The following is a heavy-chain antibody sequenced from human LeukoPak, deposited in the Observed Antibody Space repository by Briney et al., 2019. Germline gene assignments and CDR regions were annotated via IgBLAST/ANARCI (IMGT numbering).Heavy chain of an antibody. CDR3: ARSNGYGVLPDY. CDR2: IYHSGST. V-gene: IGHV4-4*02. CDR1: GGSISSSNW. Sequence: PSETPSLTCAVSGGSISSSNWWSWVRQPPGKGLEWIGEIYHSGSTNYNPSLKSRVTISVDKSKNQFSLKLSSVTAADTAVYYCARSNGYGVLPDYWGQGTLVTVSS. J-gene: IGHJ4*02. D-gene: IGHD5-18*01.